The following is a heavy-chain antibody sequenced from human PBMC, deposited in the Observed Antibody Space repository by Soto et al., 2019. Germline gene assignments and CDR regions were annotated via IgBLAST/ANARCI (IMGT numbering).Heavy chain of an antibody. V-gene: IGHV4-34*01. CDR3: ARVERGTATTVVDAFDI. Sequence: QVQLQQWGAGLLKPSETLSLTCAVYGGFVTSGSYYWSWIRQPPGKGLEWIGEMSHSGGTHFNAFLKSRVTISVDTSKNQFTLKMSSVTAADTALYYCARVERGTATTVVDAFDIWGPGTMVTVSS. CDR2: MSHSGGT. J-gene: IGHJ3*02. D-gene: IGHD1-1*01. CDR1: GGFVTSGSYY.